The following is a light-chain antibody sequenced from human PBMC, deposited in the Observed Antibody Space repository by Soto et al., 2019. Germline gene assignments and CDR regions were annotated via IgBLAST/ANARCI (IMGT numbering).Light chain of an antibody. Sequence: QSALTQPRSVSGSPGQSVTISCTGTSSDVGGYNYVSWYQQHPGKAPKLMIYDVSKRPSGVPDRFSGSKSGNTASLTISGLQAEDEADYYCCSYARNYNVFGTGTKVTVL. CDR1: SSDVGGYNY. CDR2: DVS. CDR3: CSYARNYNV. J-gene: IGLJ1*01. V-gene: IGLV2-11*01.